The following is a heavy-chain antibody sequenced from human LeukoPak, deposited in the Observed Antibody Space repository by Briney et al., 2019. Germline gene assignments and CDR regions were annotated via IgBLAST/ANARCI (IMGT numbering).Heavy chain of an antibody. J-gene: IGHJ6*03. CDR1: GGSISSGSYY. CDR2: IYTSGST. V-gene: IGHV4-61*02. CDR3: AREPLYYYYYMDV. Sequence: SQTLSLTCTVSGGSISSGSYYWSWIRQPAGKGLEWIGRIYTSGSTNYNPSLKSRVTISVDTSKNQFSLKLSSVTAADTAVYYCAREPLYYYYYMDVWGKGTTVTVSS.